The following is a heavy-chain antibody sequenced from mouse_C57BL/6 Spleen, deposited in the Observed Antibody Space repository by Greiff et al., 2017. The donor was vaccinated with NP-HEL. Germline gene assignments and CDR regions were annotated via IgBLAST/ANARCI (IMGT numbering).Heavy chain of an antibody. CDR2: IHPNSGST. CDR1: GYTFTSYW. J-gene: IGHJ1*03. D-gene: IGHD3-1*01. CDR3: ARSGWDYWYFDV. V-gene: IGHV1-64*01. Sequence: QVQLQQPGAELVKPGASVKLSCKASGYTFTSYWMHWVKQRPGQGLEWIGMIHPNSGSTNYNEKFKSKATLTVDKSSSTAYMQLSSLTSEDSAVYYCARSGWDYWYFDVWGTGTTVTVSS.